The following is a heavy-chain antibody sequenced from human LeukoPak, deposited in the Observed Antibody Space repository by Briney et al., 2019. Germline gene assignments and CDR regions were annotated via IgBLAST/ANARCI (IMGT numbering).Heavy chain of an antibody. CDR2: IYYSGST. J-gene: IGHJ3*02. Sequence: SETLSLTCTVSGGSISSSSYYWGWIRQPPGKGLEWIGSIYYSGSTYYNPSLKSRVTISVDTSKNQFSLKLSSVTAADTAVYYCARAHRVPGTLAAPAFDIWGQGTMVTVSS. CDR1: GGSISSSSYY. CDR3: ARAHRVPGTLAAPAFDI. V-gene: IGHV4-39*07. D-gene: IGHD1-1*01.